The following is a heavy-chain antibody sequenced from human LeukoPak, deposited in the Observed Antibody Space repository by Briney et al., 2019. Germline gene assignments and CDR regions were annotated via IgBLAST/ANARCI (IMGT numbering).Heavy chain of an antibody. CDR2: IYTSGST. Sequence: SETLSLTCTVSGGSISSGSYYWSWIRQPAGKGLEWIGRIYTSGSTNYNPSLKSRVTISVDTSKNQFSLKLSSVTAADTAVYYCARGVFGVVIHYNWFDPWGQGTLVTVSS. CDR3: ARGVFGVVIHYNWFDP. J-gene: IGHJ5*02. CDR1: GGSISSGSYY. D-gene: IGHD3-3*01. V-gene: IGHV4-61*02.